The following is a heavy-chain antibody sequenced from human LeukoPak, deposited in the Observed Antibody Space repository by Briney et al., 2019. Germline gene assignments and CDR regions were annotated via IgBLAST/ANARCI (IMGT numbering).Heavy chain of an antibody. Sequence: PGGSLRLSCAVSGITLSNYGMSWVRQVPGKGLEWVAGISDSGGRTNYADSVKGRFTISRDNPKNTLYLHMNSLRAEDTAVYFCAKRGVVIRVILVGFHKEAYYFDSWGQGALVTVSS. D-gene: IGHD3-22*01. CDR1: GITLSNYG. CDR3: AKRGVVIRVILVGFHKEAYYFDS. V-gene: IGHV3-23*01. CDR2: ISDSGGRT. J-gene: IGHJ4*02.